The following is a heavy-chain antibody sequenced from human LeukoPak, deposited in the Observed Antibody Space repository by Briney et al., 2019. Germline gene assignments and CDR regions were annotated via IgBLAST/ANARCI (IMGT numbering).Heavy chain of an antibody. CDR1: GGSFSGYY. J-gene: IGHJ4*02. V-gene: IGHV4-34*01. Sequence: TSETLSLTCAVYGGSFSGYYWSWIRQPPGKGLEWIGEINHSGSTYYNPSLKSRVTISVDRSKNQFSLKLSSVTAADTAVYYCAREFSWSGFFDYWGQGTLVTVSS. D-gene: IGHD3-3*01. CDR3: AREFSWSGFFDY. CDR2: INHSGST.